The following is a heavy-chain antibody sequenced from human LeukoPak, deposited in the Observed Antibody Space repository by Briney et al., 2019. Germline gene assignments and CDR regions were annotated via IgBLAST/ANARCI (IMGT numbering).Heavy chain of an antibody. CDR2: IWYDASNK. V-gene: IGHV3-33*01. J-gene: IGHJ4*02. CDR3: VRGVGVSRFNYLDS. Sequence: PGGSLRLSCAASGFTFSSFGMHWVRQAPGKGLEWVAVIWYDASNKYYADSVKGRFTISRDNSKNTLYLQMNSLRDDDTAAYYCVRGVGVSRFNYLDSWGQGTLVTVSS. CDR1: GFTFSSFG. D-gene: IGHD6-13*01.